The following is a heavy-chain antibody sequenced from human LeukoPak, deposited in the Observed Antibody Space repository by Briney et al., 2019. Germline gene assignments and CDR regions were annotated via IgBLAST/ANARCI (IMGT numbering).Heavy chain of an antibody. J-gene: IGHJ4*02. CDR1: GGSISSSSYY. CDR3: ARSRAVTNYFDY. CDR2: IYYSGST. V-gene: IGHV4-39*01. Sequence: PSETLSLTCTVSGGSISSSSYYWGWVRQPPGSGLEWIGSIYYSGSTYYNPSLKSRVTISVDTSKNQFSLKLSSVTAADTAVYYCARSRAVTNYFDYWGQGTLVTVSS. D-gene: IGHD4-17*01.